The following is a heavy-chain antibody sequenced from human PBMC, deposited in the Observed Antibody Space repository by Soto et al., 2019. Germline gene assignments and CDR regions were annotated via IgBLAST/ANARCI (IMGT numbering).Heavy chain of an antibody. CDR2: VYWDGDE. Sequence: KESGPALVRPTQALTLTCTFSGFSLTTSGVGVAWIRQPPGKALECLALVYWDGDERFNPSLRNRLTLTKDTSKNRVVLTMTHMDPVDTGTYYCAHRGGCSAASCFSNYFDACGQGALVTVSS. CDR3: AHRGGCSAASCFSNYFDA. D-gene: IGHD2-15*01. V-gene: IGHV2-5*02. CDR1: GFSLTTSGVG. J-gene: IGHJ5*02.